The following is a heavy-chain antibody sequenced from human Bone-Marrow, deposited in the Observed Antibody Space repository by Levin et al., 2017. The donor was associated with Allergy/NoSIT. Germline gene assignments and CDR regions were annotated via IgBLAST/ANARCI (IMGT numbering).Heavy chain of an antibody. J-gene: IGHJ3*01. CDR3: AKEQELVPPHAFDF. Sequence: GGSLRLSCAASGFTFSSYGMHWVRQAPGKGLDWVAAMSYDGSEKYYEDSVKGRFTISRDNSKNTLFLQMNSLRAEDTAVYYCAKEQELVPPHAFDFWGQGTVVTVSS. D-gene: IGHD6-13*01. CDR2: MSYDGSEK. CDR1: GFTFSSYG. V-gene: IGHV3-30*18.